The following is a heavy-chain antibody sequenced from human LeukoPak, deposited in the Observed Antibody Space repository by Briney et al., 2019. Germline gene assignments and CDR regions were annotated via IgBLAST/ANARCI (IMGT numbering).Heavy chain of an antibody. CDR3: ARDSSDAFDI. V-gene: IGHV4-59*11. CDR1: GGSISSHF. J-gene: IGHJ3*02. CDR2: IYSGSETT. Sequence: SETLSLTCTVSGGSISSHFWTWIRQPPGKGLEWIGYIYSGSETTNYNPSLKSRVTISVDTSKNQFSLKLSSVTAADTAVYYCARDSSDAFDIWGQGTMVTVSS.